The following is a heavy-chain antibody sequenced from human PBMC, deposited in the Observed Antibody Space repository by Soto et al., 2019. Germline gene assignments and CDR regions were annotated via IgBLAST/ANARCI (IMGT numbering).Heavy chain of an antibody. CDR1: GFTFSSYD. J-gene: IGHJ4*02. V-gene: IGHV3-23*01. D-gene: IGHD3-22*01. CDR3: ARRAYDSSGYYCLY. CDR2: ISGSDGST. Sequence: PGGSLRLSCAASGFTFSSYDMNWVRQAPGKGLEWVSAISGSDGSTYYADSVKGRFTISRDNSENTLYLQMNSLRAEDTAVYYCARRAYDSSGYYCLYWGQGTLVTVS.